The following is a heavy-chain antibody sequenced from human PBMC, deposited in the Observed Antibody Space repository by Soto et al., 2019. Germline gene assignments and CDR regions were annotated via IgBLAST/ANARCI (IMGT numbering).Heavy chain of an antibody. CDR3: ARGVRYSGSEGFY. Sequence: PGGSLRLSCAASGFTFSSYEMNWVRQAPGKGLEWVSYISSSGSTIYYADSVKGRFTISRDNAKNSLYLQMNSLRAEDTAVYYCARGVRYSGSEGFYWGQGTLVTVSS. CDR1: GFTFSSYE. D-gene: IGHD5-12*01. J-gene: IGHJ4*02. CDR2: ISSSGSTI. V-gene: IGHV3-48*03.